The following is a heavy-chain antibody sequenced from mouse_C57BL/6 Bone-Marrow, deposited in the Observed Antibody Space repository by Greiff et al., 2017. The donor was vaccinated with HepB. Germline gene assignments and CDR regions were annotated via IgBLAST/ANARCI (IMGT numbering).Heavy chain of an antibody. J-gene: IGHJ4*01. CDR2: IDPSDSYT. CDR3: ARGPRQPDAMDY. V-gene: IGHV1-59*01. D-gene: IGHD3-2*01. Sequence: VQLQQPGAELVRPGTSVKLSCKASGYTFTSYWMHWVKQRPGQGLEWIGVIDPSDSYTNYNQKFKGKATLTVDTSSSTAYMQLSSLTSEDSAVYYCARGPRQPDAMDYWGQGTSVTVSS. CDR1: GYTFTSYW.